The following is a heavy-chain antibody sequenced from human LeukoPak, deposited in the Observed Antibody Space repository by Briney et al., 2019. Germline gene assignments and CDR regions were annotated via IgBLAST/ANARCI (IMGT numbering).Heavy chain of an antibody. CDR1: GGSISSYY. J-gene: IGHJ3*02. CDR3: ARVVVSWQQLVLDAFDI. CDR2: IYTSGST. V-gene: IGHV4-4*07. D-gene: IGHD6-13*01. Sequence: SETLSLTCTVSGGSISSYYWSWIRQPAGKGLEWIGRIYTSGSTNYNPSLKSRVTMSVDTSKNQFSLKLSSVTAADTAVYYCARVVVSWQQLVLDAFDIWGQGTMVTVSS.